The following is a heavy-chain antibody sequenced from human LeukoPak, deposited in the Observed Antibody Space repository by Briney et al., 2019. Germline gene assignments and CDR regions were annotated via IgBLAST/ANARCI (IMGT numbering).Heavy chain of an antibody. CDR2: IYSGGDT. Sequence: GGSLRLSCAASGFTVSGNYMSWVRQAPGKGLEWVSVIYSGGDTYSADPVKGRFTTSRDNSKNTLYLQMNSLRAEDTAVYYCARGRRDYGDYPYWGQGTLVTVSS. J-gene: IGHJ4*02. CDR1: GFTVSGNY. D-gene: IGHD4-17*01. V-gene: IGHV3-53*01. CDR3: ARGRRDYGDYPY.